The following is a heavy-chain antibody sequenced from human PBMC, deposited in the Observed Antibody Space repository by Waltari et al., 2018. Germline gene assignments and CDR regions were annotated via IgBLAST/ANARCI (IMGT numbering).Heavy chain of an antibody. CDR1: GDSISNSDYY. Sequence: QLQLQESGPGLVKPSETLSLTCSVSGDSISNSDYYWGWIRQPPGKRLEWIGSFYYSGSTYHNPSLKSRVTISGDMSKNQLSLKLSSVTAADTAVYYCVRHSGRGLRDAFDIWGQGTLVTVSS. D-gene: IGHD3-10*01. V-gene: IGHV4-39*01. CDR3: VRHSGRGLRDAFDI. CDR2: FYYSGST. J-gene: IGHJ3*02.